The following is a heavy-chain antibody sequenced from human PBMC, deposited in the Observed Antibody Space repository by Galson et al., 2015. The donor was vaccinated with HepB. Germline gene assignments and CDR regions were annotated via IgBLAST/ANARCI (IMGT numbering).Heavy chain of an antibody. CDR3: AKENRRYYGSGCHFEC. V-gene: IGHV3-33*06. D-gene: IGHD3-10*01. CDR1: GFTFSSYG. Sequence: SLRLSCAASGFTFSSYGMHWVRQAPGKGLEWVAVIWYDGGNKYYADSVKGRFTISRDNSKNTLYLQMNSLRAEDTAVYYCAKENRRYYGSGCHFECWGQGALVSVSS. CDR2: IWYDGGNK. J-gene: IGHJ4*02.